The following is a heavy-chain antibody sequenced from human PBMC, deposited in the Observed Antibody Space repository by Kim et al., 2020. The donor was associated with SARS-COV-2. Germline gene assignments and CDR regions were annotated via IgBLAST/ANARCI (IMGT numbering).Heavy chain of an antibody. CDR1: GFTFSSYA. CDR3: ARGALDYDILTGYYTGANYYYYYGMDV. Sequence: GGSLRLSCAASGFTFSSYAMHWVRQAPGKGLEWVAVISYDGSNKYYADSVKGRFTISRDNSKNTLYLQMNSLRAEDTAVYYCARGALDYDILTGYYTGANYYYYYGMDVWGQGTTVTVSS. J-gene: IGHJ6*02. D-gene: IGHD3-9*01. CDR2: ISYDGSNK. V-gene: IGHV3-30-3*01.